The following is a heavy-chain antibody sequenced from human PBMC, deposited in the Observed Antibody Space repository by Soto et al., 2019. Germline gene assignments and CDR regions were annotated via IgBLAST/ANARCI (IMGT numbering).Heavy chain of an antibody. CDR2: IIPIFGTE. CDR1: GGTFSSYA. CDR3: ARDRIAGSKYYYGMDV. J-gene: IGHJ6*02. V-gene: IGHV1-69*01. D-gene: IGHD6-13*01. Sequence: QVQLVQSGAEVKKPGSSVRVSCKASGGTFSSYAISWVRQAPGQGLEWMGGIIPIFGTENYAQKFQGRVTITADESTSTADMELSSLRSEDTAVYYCARDRIAGSKYYYGMDVWGQGPTVTVSS.